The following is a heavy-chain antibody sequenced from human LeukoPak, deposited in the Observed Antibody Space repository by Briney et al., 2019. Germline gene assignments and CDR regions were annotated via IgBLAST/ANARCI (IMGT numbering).Heavy chain of an antibody. CDR2: IYHSGST. CDR1: GYSISSGYY. D-gene: IGHD6-19*01. V-gene: IGHV4-38-2*02. CDR3: ARVRQGSGWYYFDY. Sequence: PSETLSLTCTVSGYSISSGYYWGWIRQPPGKGLEWIGSIYHSGSTYYNPSLKSRVTISVDTSKNQFSLKLSSVTAADTAVYYCARVRQGSGWYYFDYWGQGTLVTVSS. J-gene: IGHJ4*02.